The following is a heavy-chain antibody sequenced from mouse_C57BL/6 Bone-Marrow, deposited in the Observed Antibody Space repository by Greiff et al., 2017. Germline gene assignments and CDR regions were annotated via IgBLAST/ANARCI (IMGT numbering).Heavy chain of an antibody. V-gene: IGHV1-52*01. CDR2: IDPSDSET. CDR3: ARFEGYYVWYFDV. Sequence: QVQLKPPGAELVRPGSSVKLSCKASGYTFTSYWMHWVKQRPIQGLEWIGNIDPSDSETHYNQKFKDKATLTVDKSSSTAYMQLSSLTSEDSAVYYCARFEGYYVWYFDVWGTGTTVTVSS. D-gene: IGHD2-3*01. J-gene: IGHJ1*03. CDR1: GYTFTSYW.